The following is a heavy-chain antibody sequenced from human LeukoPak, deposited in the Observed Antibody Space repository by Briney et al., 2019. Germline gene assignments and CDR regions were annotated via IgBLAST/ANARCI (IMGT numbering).Heavy chain of an antibody. J-gene: IGHJ4*02. V-gene: IGHV3-20*04. CDR1: GFAFDDYG. D-gene: IGHD3-10*01. CDR2: INWNCGST. CDR3: ARDYYGSGSLN. Sequence: GGSLRLSCAASGFAFDDYGMSWVRQAPGKGLEWVSGINWNCGSTVYADSVKGRFTISRDNAKNSLYMQMKSLRAEDTALYYCARDYYGSGSLNWGQRTLVTVSS.